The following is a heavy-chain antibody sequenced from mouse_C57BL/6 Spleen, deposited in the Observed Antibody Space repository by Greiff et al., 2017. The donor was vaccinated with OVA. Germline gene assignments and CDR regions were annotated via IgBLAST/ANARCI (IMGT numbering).Heavy chain of an antibody. CDR1: GYTFTDYE. D-gene: IGHD2-4*01. CDR3: TYDYDFAFAY. CDR2: IDPETGGT. V-gene: IGHV1-15*01. Sequence: VQLQQSGAELVRPGASVTLSCKASGYTFTDYEMHWVKQTPVHGLEWIGAIDPETGGTAYNQKFKGKAILTADKSSSTAYMELRSLTSEDSAVYYCTYDYDFAFAYWGQGTLVTVSA. J-gene: IGHJ3*01.